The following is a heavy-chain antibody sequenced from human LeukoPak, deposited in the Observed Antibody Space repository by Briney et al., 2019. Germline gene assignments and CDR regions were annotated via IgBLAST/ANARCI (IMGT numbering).Heavy chain of an antibody. J-gene: IGHJ4*02. V-gene: IGHV3-21*01. CDR3: ASLVVVSAMFDY. CDR2: ISSSSSYI. CDR1: GFTFSSYS. D-gene: IGHD2-15*01. Sequence: GGSLRLSCAASGFTFSSYSMNWVRQAPGKGLEWVSSISSSSSYIYYADSVKGRFTISRDNAKNSLYLQMNSLRAEDTALYYCASLVVVSAMFDYWGQGTLVTVSS.